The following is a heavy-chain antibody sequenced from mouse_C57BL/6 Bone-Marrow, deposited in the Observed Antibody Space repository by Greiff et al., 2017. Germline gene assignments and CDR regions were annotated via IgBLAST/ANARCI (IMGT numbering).Heavy chain of an antibody. CDR1: GFTFSSYG. V-gene: IGHV5-6*01. CDR2: ISSGGSYT. CDR3: ARGPTVEKAY. D-gene: IGHD1-1*01. Sequence: EVQLVESGGDLVKPGGSLKLSCAASGFTFSSYGMSWVRQTPDKRLEWVANISSGGSYTYYPDSVKGRFTISRDNAKNTLYLQMSSLKSEDTAMYYCARGPTVEKAYWGQGTLVTVSA. J-gene: IGHJ3*01.